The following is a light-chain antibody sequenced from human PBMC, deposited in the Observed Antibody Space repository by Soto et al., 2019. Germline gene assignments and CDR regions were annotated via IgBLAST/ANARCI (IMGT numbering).Light chain of an antibody. CDR2: KAS. J-gene: IGKJ1*01. CDR1: QSISSW. CDR3: QQYNSRGT. V-gene: IGKV1-5*03. Sequence: DIQMTQSPSTLSASVGDRVTITCRASQSISSWLAWYQQKPGKAPKLLIYKASSLESGVPSRFSGSGSGTEFTLTISSPQPDDFATYYCQQYNSRGTFGQGTKVEIK.